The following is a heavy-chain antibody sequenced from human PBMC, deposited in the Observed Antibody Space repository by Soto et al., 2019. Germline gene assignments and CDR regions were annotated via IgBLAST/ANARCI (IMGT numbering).Heavy chain of an antibody. Sequence: DVQLVESGGGLVQPGGSLRLSCAASGFTFSTYSMNWVRQAPGKGLEWVSYISNSGSTKYYADSVRGRFTISRDDANNSLYLQMNSLRAEDTAVYYCARGVVVVVGGGPENFDYWGQGALVTVSS. D-gene: IGHD2-15*01. CDR2: ISNSGSTK. CDR1: GFTFSTYS. V-gene: IGHV3-48*01. CDR3: ARGVVVVVGGGPENFDY. J-gene: IGHJ4*02.